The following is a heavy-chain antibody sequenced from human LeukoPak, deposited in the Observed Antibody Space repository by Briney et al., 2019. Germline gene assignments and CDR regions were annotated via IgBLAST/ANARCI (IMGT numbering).Heavy chain of an antibody. V-gene: IGHV3-23*01. D-gene: IGHD7-27*01. Sequence: GGSLRLSCAASGFTFSTYGMSWARQAPGKGLEWVSAISGNGGTTYYADSVKGRFTISRDNSKNTLFLQMNTLRAEDTAVYYCAKDRHWGLDYWGQGALVTVSS. J-gene: IGHJ4*02. CDR1: GFTFSTYG. CDR2: ISGNGGTT. CDR3: AKDRHWGLDY.